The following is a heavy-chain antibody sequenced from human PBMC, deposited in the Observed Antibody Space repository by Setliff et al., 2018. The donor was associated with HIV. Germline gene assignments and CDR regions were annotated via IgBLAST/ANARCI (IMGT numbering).Heavy chain of an antibody. Sequence: PGGSLRLSCTASGFTFGDYTLSWFRQAPGKGLEWVGFITRKSYGETTEYAASVKGRFIISRDDSKSIAYLQMNSLKTEDTAVYYCVKDEEYIGVVSATMNMPGYYHYYYMDVWGKGSTVTVSS. D-gene: IGHD2-2*01. J-gene: IGHJ6*03. V-gene: IGHV3-49*03. CDR3: VKDEEYIGVVSATMNMPGYYHYYYMDV. CDR1: GFTFGDYT. CDR2: ITRKSYGETT.